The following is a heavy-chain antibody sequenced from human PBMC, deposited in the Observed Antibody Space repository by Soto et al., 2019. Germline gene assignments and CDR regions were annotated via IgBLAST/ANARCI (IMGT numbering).Heavy chain of an antibody. V-gene: IGHV2-26*01. CDR2: IFSNDEK. J-gene: IGHJ4*02. Sequence: PTLVNPTETLTLTCTVSGFSLSNARMGVSWIRQPPGKALEWLAHIFSNDEKSYSTSLKSRLTIYKDTSKSQVVLTMTNMDPVDTATYYCARMVSYYYDSSGYYYFDYWGQGTLVTVSS. CDR3: ARMVSYYYDSSGYYYFDY. D-gene: IGHD3-22*01. CDR1: GFSLSNARMG.